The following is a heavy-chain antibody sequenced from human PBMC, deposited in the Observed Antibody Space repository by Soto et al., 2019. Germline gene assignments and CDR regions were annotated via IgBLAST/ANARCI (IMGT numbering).Heavy chain of an antibody. Sequence: GGSLRLSCAASGFTFSSYAMHWVRQAPGKGLEWVAVISYDGSNKYYADSVKGRFTISRDNSKNTLYLQMNSLRAEDTAVYYCARDPLEVVAPTGCFDYWGQGTLVTVS. CDR2: ISYDGSNK. CDR1: GFTFSSYA. J-gene: IGHJ4*02. D-gene: IGHD2-15*01. CDR3: ARDPLEVVAPTGCFDY. V-gene: IGHV3-30-3*01.